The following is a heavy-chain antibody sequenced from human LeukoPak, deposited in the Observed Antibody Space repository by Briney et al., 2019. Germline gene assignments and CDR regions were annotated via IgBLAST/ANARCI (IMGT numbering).Heavy chain of an antibody. J-gene: IGHJ4*02. CDR1: GFAFSSNW. CDR3: AKDHYWSIDY. Sequence: GGSLRLSCAASGFAFSSNWMHWVRHAPGQGLVWVSRIKGDGISTNYADSVKGRFTISRDIAKNTLYLQMNSLRAEDTGVYYCAKDHYWSIDYWGRGTLGTVSS. CDR2: IKGDGIST. D-gene: IGHD3-3*01. V-gene: IGHV3-74*01.